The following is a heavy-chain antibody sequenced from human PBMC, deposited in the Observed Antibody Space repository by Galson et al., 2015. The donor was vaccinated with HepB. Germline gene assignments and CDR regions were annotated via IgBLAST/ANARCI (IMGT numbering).Heavy chain of an antibody. CDR1: GFTFSDYY. D-gene: IGHD4-17*01. J-gene: IGHJ6*03. V-gene: IGHV3-11*01. CDR2: ISSSGSTI. CDR3: ASPSGYGDTTGNYYYMDV. Sequence: SLRLSCAASGFTFSDYYMSWIRQAPGKGLEWVSYISSSGSTIYYADSVKGRFTISRDNAKNSLYLQMNSLRAEDTAVYYCASPSGYGDTTGNYYYMDVWGKGTTVTVSS.